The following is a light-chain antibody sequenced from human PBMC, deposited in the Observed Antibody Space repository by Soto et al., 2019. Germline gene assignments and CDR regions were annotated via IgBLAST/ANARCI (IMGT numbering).Light chain of an antibody. CDR1: SSDVGAYNV. Sequence: QSALTQPASVSGSPGQSITISCTGTSSDVGAYNVVSWYQQHPGKAPKLMIYDVTNRPSGVSSRFSGSKSGNTASLAISGLQPEDEADYYCSSYTTGNTLVFGGGTKLTVL. J-gene: IGLJ2*01. CDR3: SSYTTGNTLV. V-gene: IGLV2-14*03. CDR2: DVT.